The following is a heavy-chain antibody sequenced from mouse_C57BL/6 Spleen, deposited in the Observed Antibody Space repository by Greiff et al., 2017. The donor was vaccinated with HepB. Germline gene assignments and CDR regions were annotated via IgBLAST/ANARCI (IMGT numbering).Heavy chain of an antibody. Sequence: QVQLQQPGAELVKPGASVKLSCKASGYTFTSYWMQWVKQRPGQGLEWIGEIDPSDSYTNYNQKFKGKATLTVDTSSSTAYMQLSSLTSEDSAVYYCARGGYSPTWFAYWGQGTLVTVSA. J-gene: IGHJ3*01. CDR3: ARGGYSPTWFAY. CDR1: GYTFTSYW. V-gene: IGHV1-50*01. CDR2: IDPSDSYT.